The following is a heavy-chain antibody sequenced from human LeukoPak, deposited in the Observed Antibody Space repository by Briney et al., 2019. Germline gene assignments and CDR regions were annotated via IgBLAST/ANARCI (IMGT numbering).Heavy chain of an antibody. CDR1: GFTFSSYW. Sequence: GGSLRLSCAASGFTFSSYWMHWVRQAPGKGLVWVSRINSDGSSTSYADSVKGRFTISRDNAKNTLYLQMNSLRAENTAVYYCAREGVVIDPDAFDIWGQGTMVTVSS. CDR2: INSDGSST. J-gene: IGHJ3*02. D-gene: IGHD3-22*01. CDR3: AREGVVIDPDAFDI. V-gene: IGHV3-74*01.